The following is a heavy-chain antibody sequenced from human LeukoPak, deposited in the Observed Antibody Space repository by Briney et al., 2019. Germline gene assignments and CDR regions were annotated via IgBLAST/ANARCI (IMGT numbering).Heavy chain of an antibody. J-gene: IGHJ4*02. CDR2: IYHSGST. V-gene: IGHV4-38-2*01. Sequence: SETLSLTCAVSGYSISSGYYWGWIRQPPGKGLEWIGSIYHSGSTYYNPSLMSRVTISVDTSKNQFSLRLSPVTAADTAVYYCARSKSSSWYFGYWGQGTLVPVSS. CDR1: GYSISSGYY. CDR3: ARSKSSSWYFGY. D-gene: IGHD6-13*01.